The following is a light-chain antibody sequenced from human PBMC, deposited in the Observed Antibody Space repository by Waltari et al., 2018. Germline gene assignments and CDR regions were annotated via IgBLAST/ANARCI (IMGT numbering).Light chain of an antibody. CDR3: SSLYNSDIVS. Sequence: SPLTQPASVSESPGQSITISCTGTSGDIGSSYFVSWYQQHPGRAPKLLIYDVNLRPSAISLRYSASKSGNTASLTISGLQSEDDADYYCSSLYNSDIVSFGGGTKVTVL. J-gene: IGLJ2*01. CDR1: SGDIGSSYF. CDR2: DVN. V-gene: IGLV2-14*01.